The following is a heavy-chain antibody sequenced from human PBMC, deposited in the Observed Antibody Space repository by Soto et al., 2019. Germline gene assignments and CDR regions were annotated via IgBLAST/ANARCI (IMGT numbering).Heavy chain of an antibody. Sequence: SETLPLTWTVSGGSISSYYWSWIRQPPGKGLEWIGYIYYSGSTNYNPSLKSRVTISVDTSKNQFSLKLSSVTAADTAVYYCARADTTVTPHMDVWGKGTTVTVSS. D-gene: IGHD4-17*01. J-gene: IGHJ6*03. CDR3: ARADTTVTPHMDV. CDR2: IYYSGST. V-gene: IGHV4-59*01. CDR1: GGSISSYY.